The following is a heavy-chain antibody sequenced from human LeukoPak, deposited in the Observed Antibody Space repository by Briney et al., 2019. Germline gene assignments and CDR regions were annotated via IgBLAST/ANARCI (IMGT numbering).Heavy chain of an antibody. CDR1: GFTFSGYW. J-gene: IGHJ6*02. CDR3: ATDTNWVAGYV. CDR2: IRKDGSEK. D-gene: IGHD7-27*01. Sequence: GGSLRLSCVASGFTFSGYWMNWVRQAPGKGLEWVAYIRKDGSEKYYVDSVKGRFTISRDNAKNSLYLQMDSLRAEDTAVYYCATDTNWVAGYVWGQGTTVSVSS. V-gene: IGHV3-7*01.